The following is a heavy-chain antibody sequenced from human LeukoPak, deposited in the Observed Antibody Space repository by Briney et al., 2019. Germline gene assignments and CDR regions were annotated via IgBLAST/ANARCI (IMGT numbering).Heavy chain of an antibody. CDR2: ISGSGYDT. CDR3: AKSRSVADAFDI. D-gene: IGHD6-19*01. Sequence: PGGSLRLSCAASGFTFSSYAMSWARQAPGKGLEWVSAISGSGYDTYHADSVKGRFTISRDSSKNTLYLQMNGLRAEDTAVYHCAKSRSVADAFDIWGHGTMVTVSS. V-gene: IGHV3-23*01. CDR1: GFTFSSYA. J-gene: IGHJ3*02.